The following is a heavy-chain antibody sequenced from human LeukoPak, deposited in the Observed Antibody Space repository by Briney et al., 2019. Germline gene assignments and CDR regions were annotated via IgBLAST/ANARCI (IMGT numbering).Heavy chain of an antibody. V-gene: IGHV1-18*01. D-gene: IGHD7-27*01. Sequence: ASVKVSCKASGYTFTSYGISWVRQAPGQGLEWMGWISAYNGNTNYAQKLQGRVTMTTDTSTSTAYMELRSLRSDDTAVYYCARDLGGYDSYGMDVWGQGTTVTVSS. CDR3: ARDLGGYDSYGMDV. CDR1: GYTFTSYG. CDR2: ISAYNGNT. J-gene: IGHJ6*02.